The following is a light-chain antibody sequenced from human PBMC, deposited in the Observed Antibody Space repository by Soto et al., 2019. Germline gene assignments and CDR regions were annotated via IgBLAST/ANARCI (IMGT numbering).Light chain of an antibody. V-gene: IGKV1-5*03. J-gene: IGKJ1*01. CDR3: QHYNSYSEA. Sequence: IRITQSPSTLSGSVGDRVTITCRASQTISSWLAWYQQKTGKAPKLLIYKASTLKSGVPSRFRGSGSGTECTLTISRLQSDDFETYYCQHYNSYSEAFGQGTKVDI. CDR2: KAS. CDR1: QTISSW.